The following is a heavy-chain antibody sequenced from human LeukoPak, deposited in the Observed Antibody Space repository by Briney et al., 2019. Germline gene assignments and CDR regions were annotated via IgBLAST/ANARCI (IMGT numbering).Heavy chain of an antibody. D-gene: IGHD1-26*01. Sequence: GRSLRLSCAASGFTFSSHGMHWVRQSPGKGLEWVAVIWYDGSNKYYADSVKGRFTISRDNSKNTLYLQMNSLRAEDTAIYYCAKDSSAYSGSYYDYWGQGTLVTVSS. V-gene: IGHV3-33*06. J-gene: IGHJ4*02. CDR2: IWYDGSNK. CDR3: AKDSSAYSGSYYDY. CDR1: GFTFSSHG.